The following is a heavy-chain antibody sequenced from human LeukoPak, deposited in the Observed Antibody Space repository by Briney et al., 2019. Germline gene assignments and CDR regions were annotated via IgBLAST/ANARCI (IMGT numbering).Heavy chain of an antibody. V-gene: IGHV3-74*01. D-gene: IGHD1-14*01. CDR3: ARALEPALYNWIDP. CDR2: INSDASST. CDR1: GFTFSSSW. Sequence: PGGSLRLSCTASGFTFSSSWMHWVRQAPGKGLVWVSRINSDASSTSYADSVEGRFTISRDNAKNTLYLQMNGLRAEDTAVYYCARALEPALYNWIDPWGQGTLVTVSS. J-gene: IGHJ5*02.